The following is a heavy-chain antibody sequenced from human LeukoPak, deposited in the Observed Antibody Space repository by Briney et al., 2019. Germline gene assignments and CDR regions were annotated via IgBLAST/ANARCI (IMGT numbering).Heavy chain of an antibody. V-gene: IGHV1-2*02. CDR2: INPDSGGT. CDR3: ARDGEKYYDILTGYYRSLVLYYFDY. CDR1: GYTFTDYY. Sequence: ASVKVSCKASGYTFTDYYMHWVRQAPGQGLEWMGWINPDSGGTNYAQKFQGRVTMTRDTSISTAYMELSRLRSDDTAVYYCARDGEKYYDILTGYYRSLVLYYFDYWGQGTLVTVSS. J-gene: IGHJ4*02. D-gene: IGHD3-9*01.